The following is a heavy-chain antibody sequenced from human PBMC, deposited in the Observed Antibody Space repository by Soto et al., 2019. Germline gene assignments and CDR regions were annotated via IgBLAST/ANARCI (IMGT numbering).Heavy chain of an antibody. Sequence: SETLSLTFTVSGGSISSYYWSWIRQPPGKGLEWIGYIYYSGSTNYNPSLKSRVTISVDTSKNQFSLKLSSVTAADTAVYYCARRQYQLPRNTLYYYYYMDVWGKGTTVTVSS. D-gene: IGHD2-2*01. V-gene: IGHV4-59*08. J-gene: IGHJ6*03. CDR1: GGSISSYY. CDR2: IYYSGST. CDR3: ARRQYQLPRNTLYYYYYMDV.